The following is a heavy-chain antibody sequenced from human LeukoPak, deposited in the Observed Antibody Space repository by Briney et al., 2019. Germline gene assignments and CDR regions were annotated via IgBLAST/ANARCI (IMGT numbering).Heavy chain of an antibody. J-gene: IGHJ6*02. Sequence: SETLSLTCAVYGGSFSGYYWSWIRQPPGKGLEWIGEINHSGSTNYNPSLKSRVTISVDTSKNQFSLKLSSVTAADTAVYYCARTAARTSGLSPAHYGMDVWGQGTTVTVSS. CDR2: INHSGST. D-gene: IGHD6-6*01. CDR3: ARTAARTSGLSPAHYGMDV. CDR1: GGSFSGYY. V-gene: IGHV4-34*01.